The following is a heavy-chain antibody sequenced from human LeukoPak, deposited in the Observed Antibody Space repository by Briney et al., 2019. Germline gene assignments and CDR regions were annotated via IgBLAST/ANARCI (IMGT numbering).Heavy chain of an antibody. Sequence: GGSLRLSCLTSGFTLSTNAMSWVRQAPGKGLEWISGISGSGASTYYADSVKGRFTISRDDSRNTLYLQMNSLRGDDTTVYYCAKDVGKWESLHFFDYWGQGTLVTVSS. V-gene: IGHV3-23*01. CDR2: ISGSGAST. CDR1: GFTLSTNA. D-gene: IGHD1-26*01. CDR3: AKDVGKWESLHFFDY. J-gene: IGHJ4*02.